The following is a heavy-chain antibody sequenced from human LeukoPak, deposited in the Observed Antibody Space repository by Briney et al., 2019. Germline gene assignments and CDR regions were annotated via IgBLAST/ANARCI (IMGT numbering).Heavy chain of an antibody. J-gene: IGHJ3*02. Sequence: GGSLRLSCAASGFTVSSNYMSWVRQTPGKGLDWVSVSYSGGSTYYADSVKGRFTISRDYSKNTLYLQMNNLGAEDSAVYYCARDLPARGSGAFDIWGQGTMVTVSS. D-gene: IGHD2-15*01. CDR2: SYSGGST. V-gene: IGHV3-53*01. CDR3: ARDLPARGSGAFDI. CDR1: GFTVSSNY.